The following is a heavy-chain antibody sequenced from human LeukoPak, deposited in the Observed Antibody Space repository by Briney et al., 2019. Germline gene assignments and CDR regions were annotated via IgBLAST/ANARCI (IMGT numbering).Heavy chain of an antibody. CDR1: GFTFDDYA. Sequence: GGSLRLSCAASGFTFDDYAMHWVRQAPGKGLEWVSGISWNSGSIGYADSVKGRFTISRDNAKSSLYLQMNSLRAEDTALYYCAKAYCGGDCYAPPFDYWGQGTLVTVSS. CDR2: ISWNSGSI. J-gene: IGHJ4*02. V-gene: IGHV3-9*01. D-gene: IGHD2-21*02. CDR3: AKAYCGGDCYAPPFDY.